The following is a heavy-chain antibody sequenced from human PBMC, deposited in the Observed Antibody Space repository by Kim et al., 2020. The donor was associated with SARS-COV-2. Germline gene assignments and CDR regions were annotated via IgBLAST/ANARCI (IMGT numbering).Heavy chain of an antibody. CDR3: AREGEVDTAMVRPFDY. Sequence: SVKVSCKASGGTFSSYAISWVRQAPGQGLEWMGGIIPIFGTANYAQKFQGRVTITADESTSTAYMELSSLRSEDTAVYYCAREGEVDTAMVRPFDYWGQGTLVTVSS. V-gene: IGHV1-69*13. CDR2: IIPIFGTA. J-gene: IGHJ4*02. D-gene: IGHD5-18*01. CDR1: GGTFSSYA.